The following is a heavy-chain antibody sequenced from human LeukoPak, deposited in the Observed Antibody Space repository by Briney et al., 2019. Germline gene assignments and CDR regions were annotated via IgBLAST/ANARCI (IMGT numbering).Heavy chain of an antibody. V-gene: IGHV3-48*04. Sequence: GGSLRLSCAASGFTFANYNMHWVRQAPGKGLEWVSYITGSKSTIYYAASVKGRFSISRDNAKNSLYLQMNSLRAEDTAVYYCARMATTERGYSYGLDYWGQGTLVTVSS. CDR3: ARMATTERGYSYGLDY. CDR1: GFTFANYN. CDR2: ITGSKSTI. D-gene: IGHD5-18*01. J-gene: IGHJ4*02.